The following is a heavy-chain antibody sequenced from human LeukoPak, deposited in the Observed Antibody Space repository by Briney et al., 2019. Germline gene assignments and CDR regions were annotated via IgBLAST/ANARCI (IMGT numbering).Heavy chain of an antibody. J-gene: IGHJ5*02. Sequence: SQTLSLTCTVSGGSISSGGYYWSWIRQHPGKGLEWIGYIYYSGSTYYNPSLKSRVTISVDTSKNQFSLKLSSVTAADTAVYYCARELNSSGWYEDWFDPWGQGTLVTVSS. CDR2: IYYSGST. V-gene: IGHV4-31*03. CDR1: GGSISSGGYY. D-gene: IGHD6-19*01. CDR3: ARELNSSGWYEDWFDP.